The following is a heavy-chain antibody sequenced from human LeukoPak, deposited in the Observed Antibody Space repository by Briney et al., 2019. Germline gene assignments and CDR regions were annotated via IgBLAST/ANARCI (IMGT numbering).Heavy chain of an antibody. CDR2: IRSKAYGGTT. D-gene: IGHD6-19*01. CDR3: TRGSSSGWYWTYYFDY. CDR1: GFTFGDYA. J-gene: IGHJ4*02. V-gene: IGHV3-49*04. Sequence: PGRSLRLSCTASGFTFGDYAMSWVRQAPGKGLEWVGFIRSKAYGGTTEYAASVKGRFTISRDDSKSIVYLQMNSLKTEDTAVYYCTRGSSSGWYWTYYFDYWGQGTLVTVSS.